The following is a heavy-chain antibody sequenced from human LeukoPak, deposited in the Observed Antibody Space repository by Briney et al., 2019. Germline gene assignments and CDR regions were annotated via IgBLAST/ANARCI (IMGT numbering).Heavy chain of an antibody. J-gene: IGHJ4*02. CDR1: GFTFSSYE. CDR3: ARDLVTMVRGVNPDY. Sequence: GGSLRLSCAASGFTFSSYEMNWVRQAPGKGLEWVSYISSSGSTIYYADSVKGRFTISRDNAKNSLYLQMNSLRAEDTAVYYCARDLVTMVRGVNPDYWGQGTLVTVSS. CDR2: ISSSGSTI. D-gene: IGHD3-10*01. V-gene: IGHV3-48*03.